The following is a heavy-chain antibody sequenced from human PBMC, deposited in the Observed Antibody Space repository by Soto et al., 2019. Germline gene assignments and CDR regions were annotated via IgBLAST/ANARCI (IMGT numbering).Heavy chain of an antibody. CDR2: ISRDSRSI. CDR1: GFRFDDYG. Sequence: QSGGSLRLSCEVSGFRFDDYGMHWVRQAPGKGLEWIAGISRDSRSISYGASMKSRFTISRDNAKNSLYLQLNSLRADDTAFYYCVKDALTTVAYYFDYWGQGALVTVSS. CDR3: VKDALTTVAYYFDY. D-gene: IGHD4-17*01. V-gene: IGHV3-9*01. J-gene: IGHJ4*02.